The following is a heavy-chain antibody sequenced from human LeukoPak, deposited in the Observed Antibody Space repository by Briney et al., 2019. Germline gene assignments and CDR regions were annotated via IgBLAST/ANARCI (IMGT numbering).Heavy chain of an antibody. D-gene: IGHD4-23*01. CDR3: AKDLLRWSFDY. Sequence: GGSLRLSCAASGFTFSSNAMTWVCQAPGKGLEWVSAIHGSDDNTHYADSVKGRFTISRDKSKNTLYLQMNSLRADDTAVYYCAKDLLRWSFDYWGQGTLVTVSS. J-gene: IGHJ4*02. V-gene: IGHV3-23*01. CDR1: GFTFSSNA. CDR2: IHGSDDNT.